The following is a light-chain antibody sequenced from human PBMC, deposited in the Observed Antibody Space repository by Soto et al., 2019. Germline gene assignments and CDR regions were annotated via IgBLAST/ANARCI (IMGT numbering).Light chain of an antibody. CDR3: QQYGSSPNT. Sequence: ESVLTQSPGTLSLSPEERATLSCRASQSVSSFLAWYQKKPGQAPRLLIYGASSRATGIPDRFSGSGSGTDFTLTISRLEPEDFAVYYCQQYGSSPNTFGQGTKV. J-gene: IGKJ1*01. V-gene: IGKV3-20*01. CDR1: QSVSSF. CDR2: GAS.